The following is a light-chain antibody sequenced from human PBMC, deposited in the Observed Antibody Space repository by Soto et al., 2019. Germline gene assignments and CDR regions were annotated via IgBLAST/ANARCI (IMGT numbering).Light chain of an antibody. CDR3: QKYNSYWGK. V-gene: IGKV1-5*01. CDR2: DAS. J-gene: IGKJ1*01. CDR1: QSIIMW. Sequence: DIQMTPSPSTLSASVLYIVTITFRSSQSIIMWLALYQQTPGEAPKLLIYDASSLESGVPSRFSGCGSGTEFTLTISSLQHDDFATYYCQKYNSYWGKFGQGTKVDIK.